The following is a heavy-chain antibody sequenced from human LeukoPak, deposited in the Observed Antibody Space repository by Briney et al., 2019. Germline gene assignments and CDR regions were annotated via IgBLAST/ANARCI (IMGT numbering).Heavy chain of an antibody. D-gene: IGHD1-26*01. J-gene: IGHJ3*02. V-gene: IGHV3-53*01. Sequence: GGSLRLPCAASGFTVSSNYMSWVCQAPGKGLEWVSIIYSGGSTFYADSVKGRFTISRDNSKNTLYLQMNSLRAEDTAVYYCARGGSYLSAFDIWGQGTMVTVSS. CDR1: GFTVSSNY. CDR3: ARGGSYLSAFDI. CDR2: IYSGGST.